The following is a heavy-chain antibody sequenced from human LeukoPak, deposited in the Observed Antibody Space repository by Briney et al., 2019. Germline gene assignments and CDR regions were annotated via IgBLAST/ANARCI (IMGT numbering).Heavy chain of an antibody. D-gene: IGHD2-2*02. Sequence: GGSLRLSCAASGFTFSSYWMHWVRQAPGKGLVWVSRINSDGSSTSYADSVKGRFTISRDNAKNTLYLQMNSLRAEDTAVYYCARQGSGCSSTSCYTLSYYYYGMDVWGQGTTVTVSS. CDR1: GFTFSSYW. V-gene: IGHV3-74*01. CDR2: INSDGSST. CDR3: ARQGSGCSSTSCYTLSYYYYGMDV. J-gene: IGHJ6*02.